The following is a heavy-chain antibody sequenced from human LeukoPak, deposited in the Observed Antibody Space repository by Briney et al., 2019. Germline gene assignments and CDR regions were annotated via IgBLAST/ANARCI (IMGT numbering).Heavy chain of an antibody. J-gene: IGHJ5*02. D-gene: IGHD6-19*01. CDR2: IYYSGST. CDR3: ARESVAEQKNWFDP. Sequence: PSETLSLTCTVSGGSVSSGSYYWSWIRQPPGKGLEWIGYIYYSGSTNYNPSLKSRVTISVDTSKNQFSLKLSSVTAADTAVYYCARESVAEQKNWFDPWGQGTLVTVSS. CDR1: GGSVSSGSYY. V-gene: IGHV4-61*01.